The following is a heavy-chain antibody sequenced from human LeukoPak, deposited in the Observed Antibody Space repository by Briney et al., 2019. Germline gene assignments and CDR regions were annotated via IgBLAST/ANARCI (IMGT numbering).Heavy chain of an antibody. CDR2: INHSGST. J-gene: IGHJ5*02. Sequence: SETLSLTCAVYGGSFRGYYWSWIRQPPGKGLEWIGEINHSGSTNYNPSLKSRVTISVDTSKNQFSLKLSSVTAADTAVYYCARGLVAAPDNWFDPWGQGTLVTVSS. D-gene: IGHD6-6*01. CDR3: ARGLVAAPDNWFDP. V-gene: IGHV4-34*01. CDR1: GGSFRGYY.